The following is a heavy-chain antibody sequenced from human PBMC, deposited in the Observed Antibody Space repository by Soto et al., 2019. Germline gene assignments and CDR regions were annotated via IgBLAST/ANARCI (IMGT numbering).Heavy chain of an antibody. Sequence: ASVKVSCKASGYTFTSYDINWVRRATGQGLEWMGWMNPNSGNTGYAQKFQGRVTMTRNTSISTAYMELSSLRSEDTAVYYCARDVVVAATRGYNWFDPWGQGTLVTVS. V-gene: IGHV1-8*01. CDR2: MNPNSGNT. J-gene: IGHJ5*02. CDR3: ARDVVVAATRGYNWFDP. D-gene: IGHD2-15*01. CDR1: GYTFTSYD.